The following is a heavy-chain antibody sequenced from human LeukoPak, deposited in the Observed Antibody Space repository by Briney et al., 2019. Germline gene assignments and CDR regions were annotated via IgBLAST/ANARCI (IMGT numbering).Heavy chain of an antibody. D-gene: IGHD3-9*01. CDR1: GFTFSSYG. J-gene: IGHJ4*02. CDR2: IYSGGST. V-gene: IGHV3-66*01. Sequence: PGGTLRLSCAASGFTFSSYGMSWVRQAPGKGLEWVSVIYSGGSTYYADSVKCRFTISRDNSKNTLYLQMNSLRAEDTAVYYCARAGYFDWYDFDYWGQGTLVTVSS. CDR3: ARAGYFDWYDFDY.